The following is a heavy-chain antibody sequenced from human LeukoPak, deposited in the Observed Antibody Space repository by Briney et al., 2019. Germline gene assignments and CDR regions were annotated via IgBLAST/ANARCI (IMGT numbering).Heavy chain of an antibody. CDR1: GYTFTGYY. V-gene: IGHV1-2*02. D-gene: IGHD6-13*01. CDR2: INPNSGGT. J-gene: IGHJ6*03. CDR3: ARDQQLALFKHYYYMDV. Sequence: GASVKVSCKASGYTFTGYYMHWVRQAPGQGLEWMGWINPNSGGTNYAQKFQGRVTMTRDTSISTAYMELSRLRSDDTAVYYCARDQQLALFKHYYYMDVWGKGTTVTISS.